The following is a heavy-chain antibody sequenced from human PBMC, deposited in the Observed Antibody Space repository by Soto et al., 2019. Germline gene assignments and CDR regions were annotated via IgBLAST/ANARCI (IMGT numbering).Heavy chain of an antibody. CDR1: GFNTRNYL. Sequence: EVQLLESGGGLVQPGGSLRLSCEVSGFNTRNYLMSWVRQAPGKGLEWVSGISVSGATQYADSVKGRFTISKDFSKNTLYLQMNSLRVEDTVVYHCEGSWTWGQGTMVMVSS. J-gene: IGHJ3*01. CDR2: ISVSGAT. CDR3: EGSWT. V-gene: IGHV3-23*01. D-gene: IGHD5-12*01.